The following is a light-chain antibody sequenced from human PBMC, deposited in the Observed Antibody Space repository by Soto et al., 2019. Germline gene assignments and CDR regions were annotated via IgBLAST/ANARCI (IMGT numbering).Light chain of an antibody. J-gene: IGLJ1*01. V-gene: IGLV2-14*01. CDR1: SSDVGGYNY. CDR3: CSYTVSGTYV. CDR2: AVS. Sequence: QSVLTQAACVSGSPGQSITISCTGTSSDVGGYNYVSWYQQHPGKAPKLMIYAVSNRPSGVSNRFSGSKSGNTATLTISGLQAEDEADYYCCSYTVSGTYVFGTGTKVTVL.